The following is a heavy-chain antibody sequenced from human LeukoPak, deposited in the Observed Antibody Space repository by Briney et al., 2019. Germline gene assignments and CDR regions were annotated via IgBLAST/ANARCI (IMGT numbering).Heavy chain of an antibody. CDR3: ARDRSVITMVRGVILDY. CDR2: ISSSGSTI. Sequence: GGSLRLSCAASGFTFSSYEMNWVRQAPGKGLEWVSYISSSGSTIYYADSVKGRFAISRDNAKNSLYLQMNSLRAEDTAVYYCARDRSVITMVRGVILDYWGQGTLVTVSS. V-gene: IGHV3-48*03. CDR1: GFTFSSYE. D-gene: IGHD3-10*01. J-gene: IGHJ4*02.